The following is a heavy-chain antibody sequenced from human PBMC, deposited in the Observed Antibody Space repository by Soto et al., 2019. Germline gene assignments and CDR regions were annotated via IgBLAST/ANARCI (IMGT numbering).Heavy chain of an antibody. V-gene: IGHV3-15*05. J-gene: IGHJ5*02. CDR1: GFTFNNTW. CDR3: ARLGPYASGTYSFRHNRFDP. CDR2: IKSQTAGAST. Sequence: GGSLRLSCAASGFTFNNTWMSWVRQAPGKGPEWVGHIKSQTAGASTDYAAPVKGRFTISRDKSENTVVLQMNSVRAEDTAVYYCARLGPYASGTYSFRHNRFDPWGQGTQVTVSS. D-gene: IGHD3-10*01.